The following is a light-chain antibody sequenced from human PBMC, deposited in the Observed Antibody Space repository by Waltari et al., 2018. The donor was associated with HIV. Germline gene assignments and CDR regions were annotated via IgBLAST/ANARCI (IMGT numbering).Light chain of an antibody. V-gene: IGLV2-11*01. CDR1: SSDVGYYNF. J-gene: IGLJ2*01. CDR3: CAFAGAYTWV. Sequence: HSALTQPRSVSGSPGQSVTISCTGTSSDVGYYNFVSWYQQHPGEAPRVVIYDVTKRPSGVPGRFSGSNAGDTASLTISGLQADDEADYYCCAFAGAYTWVFGGGTKVTVL. CDR2: DVT.